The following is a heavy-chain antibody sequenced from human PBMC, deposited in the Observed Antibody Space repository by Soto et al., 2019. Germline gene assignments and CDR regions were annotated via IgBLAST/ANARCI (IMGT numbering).Heavy chain of an antibody. V-gene: IGHV4-39*01. CDR2: IYYSGST. Sequence: PSETLSLTCTVSGGSISSSSYYWGWIRQPPGKGLEWIGSIYYSGSTYYNPSLKSRVTISVDTSKNQFSLKLSSVTAADTAVYYCAGHLPGTTLGLDYWGQGTLVTVSS. CDR1: GGSISSSSYY. J-gene: IGHJ4*02. D-gene: IGHD1-7*01. CDR3: AGHLPGTTLGLDY.